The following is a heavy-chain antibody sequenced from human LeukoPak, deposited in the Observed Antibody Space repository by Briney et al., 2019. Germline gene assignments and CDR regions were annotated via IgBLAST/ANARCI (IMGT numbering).Heavy chain of an antibody. J-gene: IGHJ4*02. V-gene: IGHV4-4*02. CDR2: IYHSGST. Sequence: SETLSLTCAVSGGSISSSNWWSWVRQPPGKGLEWIGEIYHSGSTNYNPSLKSRVTISVDKSKNQFSLKLSSVTAADTAVYYCARVPHMVRGDDSDYWGQGTLVTVSS. CDR1: GGSISSSNW. D-gene: IGHD3-10*01. CDR3: ARVPHMVRGDDSDY.